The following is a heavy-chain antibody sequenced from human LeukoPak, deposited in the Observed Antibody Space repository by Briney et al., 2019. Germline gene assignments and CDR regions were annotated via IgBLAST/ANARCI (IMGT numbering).Heavy chain of an antibody. CDR2: IYHSGST. D-gene: IGHD4-17*01. CDR3: ARDLRAFYGDYVGAFDI. J-gene: IGHJ3*02. Sequence: SQTLSLTCAVSGGSLSVGGYSWSWTRQPPGKGLEWIGSIYHSGSTYYNPSLKSRVTISVDRSKNQFSLKLSSVTAADTAVYYCARDLRAFYGDYVGAFDIWGQGTMVTVSS. V-gene: IGHV4-30-2*01. CDR1: GGSLSVGGYS.